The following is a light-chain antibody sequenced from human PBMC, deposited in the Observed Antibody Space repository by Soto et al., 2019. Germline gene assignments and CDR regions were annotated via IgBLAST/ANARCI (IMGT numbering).Light chain of an antibody. CDR3: QESYSAPYT. CDR2: DAS. V-gene: IGKV1-5*01. CDR1: QNIFTW. J-gene: IGKJ2*01. Sequence: DIQMTQSPSTLSASVGDTVTITCRASQNIFTWLAWYQHKPGKAPKLLMYDASILESGVPSRFSGSGSGTDFTLTISSLQSDDFATYYCQESYSAPYTFGQGTKLEIK.